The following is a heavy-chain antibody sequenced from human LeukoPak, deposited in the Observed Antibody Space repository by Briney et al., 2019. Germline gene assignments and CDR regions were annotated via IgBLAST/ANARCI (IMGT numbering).Heavy chain of an antibody. CDR1: GYRFTSYW. Sequence: GESLKISCKGSGYRFTSYWIGWVRQMPGKGLEWMGIIYPGDSDTRYSPSFQGQVTISADKSISTAYLQWSSLKASDTAIYYCVRHLSDITSCPNYWGPGTLITVAS. D-gene: IGHD2-2*01. V-gene: IGHV5-51*01. CDR3: VRHLSDITSCPNY. CDR2: IYPGDSDT. J-gene: IGHJ4*02.